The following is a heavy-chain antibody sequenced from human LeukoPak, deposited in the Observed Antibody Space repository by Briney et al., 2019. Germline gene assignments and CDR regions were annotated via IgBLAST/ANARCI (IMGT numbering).Heavy chain of an antibody. V-gene: IGHV4-39*07. Sequence: SETLSLTCTVSGGSISSSSYYWGWIRQPPGKGLEWIWSIYYSGSTYYNPSLKSRVTISVDTSKNQFSLKLSSVTAADTAVYYCARDFRVVVVVAATPGGWFDPWGQGTLVTVSS. D-gene: IGHD2-15*01. J-gene: IGHJ5*02. CDR2: IYYSGST. CDR1: GGSISSSSYY. CDR3: ARDFRVVVVVAATPGGWFDP.